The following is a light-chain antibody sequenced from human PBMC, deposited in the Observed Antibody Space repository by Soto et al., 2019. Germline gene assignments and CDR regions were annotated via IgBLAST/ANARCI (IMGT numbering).Light chain of an antibody. V-gene: IGKV3-20*01. CDR1: QSVSSSY. CDR2: GAS. CDR3: QQYGSSPRLT. J-gene: IGKJ4*01. Sequence: DIVLSQSPGTRSLSPGERATLSCRASQSVSSSYLAWYQQKPGQAPRLLIYGASSRATGIPDRFSGSGSGTDFTLTISRLEPEDFAVYYCQQYGSSPRLTFGGGTKVDIK.